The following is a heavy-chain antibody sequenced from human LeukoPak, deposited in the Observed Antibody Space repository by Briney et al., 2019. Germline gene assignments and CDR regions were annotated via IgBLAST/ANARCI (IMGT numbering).Heavy chain of an antibody. Sequence: GASVKVSCKVSGYTLTELSMHWVRQAPGKGLEWMGGFDPEDGETIYAQKFQGRVTMTEDTSTDTAYMELSSLRSEDTAVYYCATDNGYRHYFDYWGQGTLVTVSS. V-gene: IGHV1-24*01. D-gene: IGHD5-18*01. CDR3: ATDNGYRHYFDY. CDR1: GYTLTELS. CDR2: FDPEDGET. J-gene: IGHJ4*02.